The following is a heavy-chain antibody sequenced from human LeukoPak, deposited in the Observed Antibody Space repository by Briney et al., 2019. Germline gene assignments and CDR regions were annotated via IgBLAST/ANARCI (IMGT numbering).Heavy chain of an antibody. CDR2: ISSDGSST. V-gene: IGHV3-74*01. Sequence: GGSLRLSCAASGFTFSSFWMHWVRQAPGMGLVWVSRISSDGSSTTYADSVKGRFTISRDNAKNTLYLQMNSLRAEDTAVYYCARSMIFPPDSFDYWGQGTLVTVSS. CDR1: GFTFSSFW. D-gene: IGHD3-22*01. J-gene: IGHJ4*02. CDR3: ARSMIFPPDSFDY.